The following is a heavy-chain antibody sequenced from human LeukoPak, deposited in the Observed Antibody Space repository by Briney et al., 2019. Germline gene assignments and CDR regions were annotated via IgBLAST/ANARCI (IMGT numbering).Heavy chain of an antibody. V-gene: IGHV4-59*11. Sequence: SETLSLTCTVSGGSISSHYWNWIRQPPGKGLEWIGYIYYSGSTNYNPSLKSRVTISVDTSKNQFSLKLSSVTAADTAVYYCARGSTTVTYYWGQGTLVTVSS. CDR1: GGSISSHY. CDR2: IYYSGST. CDR3: ARGSTTVTYY. J-gene: IGHJ4*02. D-gene: IGHD4-17*01.